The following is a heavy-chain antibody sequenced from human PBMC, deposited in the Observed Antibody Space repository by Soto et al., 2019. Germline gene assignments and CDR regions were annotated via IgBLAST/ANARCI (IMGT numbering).Heavy chain of an antibody. Sequence: ASETLSPTCTVSGGSISSGDYSWSWVRQSPGKGLEWIGHIYNSGITYYNPSLKSRVVISIDTSRNQFSLRLNSLTAADRAVYFCARGVTVFGLVSRFWFDPWGQGTVVTVSS. J-gene: IGHJ5*02. CDR2: IYNSGIT. D-gene: IGHD3-3*01. CDR1: GGSISSGDYS. V-gene: IGHV4-30-4*01. CDR3: ARGVTVFGLVSRFWFDP.